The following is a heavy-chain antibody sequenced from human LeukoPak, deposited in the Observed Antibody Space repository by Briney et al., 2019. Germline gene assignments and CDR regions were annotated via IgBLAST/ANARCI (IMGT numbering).Heavy chain of an antibody. Sequence: GGPLRLSCAASGFTFSRYWMDWVRRAPGEGLVWVARIQFGGRNTHYAGSVQGRFTLSRDNAKNALLLQMDSLRAEDTARYYCTRPEGRYGLQFYVESWGQGALVTVSS. V-gene: IGHV3-74*01. CDR2: IQFGGRNT. J-gene: IGHJ4*02. CDR1: GFTFSRYW. CDR3: TRPEGRYGLQFYVES. D-gene: IGHD5-18*01.